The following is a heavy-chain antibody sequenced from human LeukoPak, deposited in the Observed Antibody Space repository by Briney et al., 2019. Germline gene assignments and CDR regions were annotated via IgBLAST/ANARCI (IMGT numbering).Heavy chain of an antibody. D-gene: IGHD5-18*01. J-gene: IGHJ4*02. CDR1: GFTFSSYA. V-gene: IGHV3-23*01. Sequence: GGSLRLSCAASGFTFSSYAMSWVRQAPGKGLEWVSAISGSGGSTYYADSVKGRFTISRDNSKNTLYPQMNSLRAEDTAVYYCANFPFLLGIQNFDYWGQGTLVTVSS. CDR2: ISGSGGST. CDR3: ANFPFLLGIQNFDY.